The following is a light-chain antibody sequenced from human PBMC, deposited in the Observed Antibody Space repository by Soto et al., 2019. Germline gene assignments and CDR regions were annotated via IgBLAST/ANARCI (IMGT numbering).Light chain of an antibody. CDR2: DAS. Sequence: EIVLTQSPAALSLSPGDTATLPCRASQSVSYYLAWYQQKTGQAPRLLIYDASSRATGIPARFSGSGSGTDFTLTIGSLEPEDFAVYYCQQRSNWPRTFGQGTKVEIK. J-gene: IGKJ2*01. CDR1: QSVSYY. V-gene: IGKV3-11*01. CDR3: QQRSNWPRT.